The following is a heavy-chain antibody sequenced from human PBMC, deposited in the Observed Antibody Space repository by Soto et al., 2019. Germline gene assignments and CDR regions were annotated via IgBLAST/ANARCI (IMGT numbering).Heavy chain of an antibody. V-gene: IGHV3-30-3*01. Sequence: QVQLVESGGGVVQPGRSLRLSCAASGFTFSSYAMHWVRQAPGKGLEWVAVISYDGSNKYYADSVKGRFTISRDNSKNTLYLQMNSLRAEDTAVYXCXRDXXYRNYXMDVWGQGTTVTVSS. J-gene: IGHJ6*02. CDR3: XRDXXYRNYXMDV. CDR2: ISYDGSNK. D-gene: IGHD3-10*01. CDR1: GFTFSSYA.